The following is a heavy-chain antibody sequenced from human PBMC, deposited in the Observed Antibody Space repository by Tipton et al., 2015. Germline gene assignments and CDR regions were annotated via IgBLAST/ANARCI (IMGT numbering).Heavy chain of an antibody. CDR1: GGSINGYF. Sequence: TLSLTCTVSGGSINGYFWSWIRQSPGKGLEWIGYIRYSGITSYNSSLKSRVTISVDTSKNHFSLNLTSVTAADTAVYYCARHLLRRSFDWNYYGLDVWGQGTTVTVSS. CDR3: ARHLLRRSFDWNYYGLDV. J-gene: IGHJ6*02. D-gene: IGHD3-9*01. CDR2: IRYSGIT. V-gene: IGHV4-59*01.